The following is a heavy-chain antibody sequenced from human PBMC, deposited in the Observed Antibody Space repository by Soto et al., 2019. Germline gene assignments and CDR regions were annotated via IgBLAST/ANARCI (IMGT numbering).Heavy chain of an antibody. Sequence: QVQLVESGGGVVQPGRSLRLSCAASGFTFSSYAMHWVRQAPGKGLEWVAVISYDGSNKYYADSVKGRFTISRDNSKNTLYLQMNSLRAGDTAVYFWARGYCSSISCYLTYFDYWGQGTLVTVSS. CDR2: ISYDGSNK. D-gene: IGHD2-2*03. V-gene: IGHV3-30-3*01. CDR3: ARGYCSSISCYLTYFDY. CDR1: GFTFSSYA. J-gene: IGHJ4*02.